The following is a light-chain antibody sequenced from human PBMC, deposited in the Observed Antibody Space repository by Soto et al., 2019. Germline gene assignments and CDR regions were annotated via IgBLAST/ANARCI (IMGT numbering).Light chain of an antibody. J-gene: IGKJ1*01. CDR1: QSVSSYY. CDR3: QQYDSSPRT. V-gene: IGKV3-20*01. CDR2: AAS. Sequence: EIVLTQSPGTLSLSPGERATLSFRASQSVSSYYLAWYQQKPGQAPRLLIYAASSRATGIPDRFSGGGSGTDFTLTISRLEPEDFAVYYCQQYDSSPRTFGQGTKVDI.